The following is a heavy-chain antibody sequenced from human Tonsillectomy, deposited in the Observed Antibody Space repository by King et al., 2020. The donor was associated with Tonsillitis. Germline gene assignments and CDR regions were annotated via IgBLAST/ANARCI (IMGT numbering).Heavy chain of an antibody. CDR2: ISYEGSNK. J-gene: IGHJ6*03. CDR3: ARGPPELRFLDMDV. CDR1: GFIFNKYA. Sequence: VQLVESGGGVVQPGRSLRLSCAASGFIFNKYALHWVRQAPGKGLEWVAVISYEGSNKFYTDSVKGRFTISRDSSKNTLYLQMNSLRAEDTAVYYCARGPPELRFLDMDVWGTGTTVTVSS. D-gene: IGHD3-3*01. V-gene: IGHV3-30*04.